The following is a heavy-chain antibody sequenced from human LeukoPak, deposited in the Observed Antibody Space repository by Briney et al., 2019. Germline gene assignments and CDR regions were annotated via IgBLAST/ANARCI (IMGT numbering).Heavy chain of an antibody. Sequence: GGSLRLSCAASGFTFSSYGMHWVRQAPGKGLEWVAFIRYDGSNKYYADSVKGRFTISRDNSKNTLYLQMNSLRAEDTAVYYCAKDRLHDYVWGSYRYGFLDYWGQGTLVTVSS. CDR1: GFTFSSYG. CDR3: AKDRLHDYVWGSYRYGFLDY. D-gene: IGHD3-16*02. J-gene: IGHJ4*02. V-gene: IGHV3-30*02. CDR2: IRYDGSNK.